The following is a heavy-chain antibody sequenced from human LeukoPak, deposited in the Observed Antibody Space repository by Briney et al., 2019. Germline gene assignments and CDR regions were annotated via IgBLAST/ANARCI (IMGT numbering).Heavy chain of an antibody. J-gene: IGHJ5*02. D-gene: IGHD3-3*01. CDR1: GYTFTSYD. V-gene: IGHV1-8*01. CDR3: EREGPGTIFGVVDP. Sequence: ASVKVSCKASGYTFTSYDINWVRQATGQGLEWMGWMNPNSGNTGYAQKFQGRVTMTRNTSISTAYMELSSLRSEDTAVYYCEREGPGTIFGVVDPWGQGTLVTVSS. CDR2: MNPNSGNT.